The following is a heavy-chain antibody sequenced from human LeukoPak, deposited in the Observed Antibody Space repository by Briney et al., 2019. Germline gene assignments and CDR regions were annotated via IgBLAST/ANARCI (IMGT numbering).Heavy chain of an antibody. CDR1: GGSFSSYA. J-gene: IGHJ4*02. D-gene: IGHD2-2*01. Sequence: SVKVSCKASGGSFSSYAISWVRQAPGQGLEWMGGIIPIFGTANYAQKFQGRVTITADKSTSTAYMELSSLRSEDTAVYYCASGAVEWDQLLHFDYWGQGTLVTVSS. CDR2: IIPIFGTA. CDR3: ASGAVEWDQLLHFDY. V-gene: IGHV1-69*06.